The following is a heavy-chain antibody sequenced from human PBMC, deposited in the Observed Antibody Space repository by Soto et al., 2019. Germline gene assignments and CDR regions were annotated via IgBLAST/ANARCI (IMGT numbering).Heavy chain of an antibody. CDR1: GFTLGSYS. Sequence: VQLVESGGGVVQPGTSLRLSCAASGFTLGSYSMHWVRQAPGKGLEWVTLVTYDETNSYYADSVKGRFTISGDTSKNTLYLHMNSLSPEDTAVYYCARDRGEVLRYFQLDPWGQGTLVIVSS. V-gene: IGHV3-30-3*01. CDR3: ARDRGEVLRYFQLDP. J-gene: IGHJ5*02. D-gene: IGHD3-9*01. CDR2: VTYDETNS.